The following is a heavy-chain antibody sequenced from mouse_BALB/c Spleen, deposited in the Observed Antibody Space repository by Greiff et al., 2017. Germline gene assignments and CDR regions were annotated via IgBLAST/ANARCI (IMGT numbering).Heavy chain of an antibody. D-gene: IGHD2-1*01. V-gene: IGHV5-12-1*01. CDR3: ARHPYGNYVRYFDD. CDR2: ISSGGGST. CDR1: GFAFSSYD. J-gene: IGHJ2*01. Sequence: EVHLVESGGGLVKPGGSLKLSCAASGFAFSSYDMSWVRQTPETRLEWVAYISSGGGSTYYPDTVKGRFTISRDNAKNTLYLQMSSLKSEDTAMYYCARHPYGNYVRYFDDGGQGTTRT.